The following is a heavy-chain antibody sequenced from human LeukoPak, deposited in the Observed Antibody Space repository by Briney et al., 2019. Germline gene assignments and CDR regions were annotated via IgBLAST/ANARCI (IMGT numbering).Heavy chain of an antibody. J-gene: IGHJ4*02. D-gene: IGHD3-22*01. Sequence: SETLSLTCTVSGGSISSSSYYWGWIRQPPGKGLEWIGSIYYSGSTYYNPSLKSRVTISVDTSKNQFSLKLSSVAAADTAAYYCARDYYDSSGYYYYFDYWGQGTLVTVSS. CDR1: GGSISSSSYY. V-gene: IGHV4-39*07. CDR2: IYYSGST. CDR3: ARDYYDSSGYYYYFDY.